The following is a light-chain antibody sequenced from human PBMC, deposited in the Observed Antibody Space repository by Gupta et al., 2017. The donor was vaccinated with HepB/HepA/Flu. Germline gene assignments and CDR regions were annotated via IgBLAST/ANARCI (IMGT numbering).Light chain of an antibody. Sequence: QSALTQPPSVSGSPGQSVTISCTGTSSDIGTYNRVSWYQQPPGTAPKLIIFEVNNRPSGVPNRFSGSKSGNTASLTISELQSEDEADYYCSSYTRTSYWVFGGGTKVTVL. J-gene: IGLJ3*02. CDR1: SSDIGTYNR. CDR2: EVN. V-gene: IGLV2-18*02. CDR3: SSYTRTSYWV.